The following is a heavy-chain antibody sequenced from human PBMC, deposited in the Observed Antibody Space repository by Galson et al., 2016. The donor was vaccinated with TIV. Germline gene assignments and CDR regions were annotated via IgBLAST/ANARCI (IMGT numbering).Heavy chain of an antibody. CDR2: TYYRSTWYN. V-gene: IGHV6-1*01. CDR3: ARGAPSVFGVIMTLDY. CDR1: GDSVSSTSAA. J-gene: IGHJ4*02. Sequence: CAISGDSVSSTSAAWNWIRQSPSRGLEWLGRTYYRSTWYNDYAASLKRRITINPDTSKNRFSLQSTSVTPEDAAVYYCARGAPSVFGVIMTLDYWGQGTLVTVSS. D-gene: IGHD3-3*01.